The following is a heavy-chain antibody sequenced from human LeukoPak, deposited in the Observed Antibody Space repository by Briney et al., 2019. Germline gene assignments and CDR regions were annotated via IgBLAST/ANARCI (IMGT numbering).Heavy chain of an antibody. CDR2: ISYDGSNK. CDR1: GFTFSSYG. D-gene: IGHD1-26*01. Sequence: GGSLRLSCAASGFTFSSYGMHWVRQAPGKGLEWVAVISYDGSNKYYADSVKGRFTISRDNSKNTLYLQMNSLRAEDTAVYYCARDRSGSYDYWGQGTLVTVSS. V-gene: IGHV3-30*03. J-gene: IGHJ4*02. CDR3: ARDRSGSYDY.